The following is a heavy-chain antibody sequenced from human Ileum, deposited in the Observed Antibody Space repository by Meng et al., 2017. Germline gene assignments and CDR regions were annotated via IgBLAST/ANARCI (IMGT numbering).Heavy chain of an antibody. D-gene: IGHD2-15*01. CDR1: GYSFTIYA. Sequence: VLLVHTGSELTDTGALLKVSCNASGYSFTIYAINWLRQAPGQGLERMGWRNTNTGNPTYAQDFTGRCAFSLDTSVSTAYLQISSLESEDTAVSFCARVVGYCSVGSCHSAYWGQGTLVTVSS. CDR3: ARVVGYCSVGSCHSAY. CDR2: RNTNTGNP. V-gene: IGHV7-4-1*02. J-gene: IGHJ4*02.